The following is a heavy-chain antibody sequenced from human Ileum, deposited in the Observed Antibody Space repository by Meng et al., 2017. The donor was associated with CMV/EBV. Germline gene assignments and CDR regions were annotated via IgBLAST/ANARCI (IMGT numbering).Heavy chain of an antibody. V-gene: IGHV1-2*02. CDR2: INPNSGGT. Sequence: FTGYYMHWVRQAPGQGLEWMGWINPNSGGTSYAQKFQGRVTMTRDTSISTAYMELSRLRSDDTAVYYCARGKLLWFGELGNYYGMDVWGQGTTVTVSS. D-gene: IGHD3-10*01. CDR1: FTGYY. J-gene: IGHJ6*02. CDR3: ARGKLLWFGELGNYYGMDV.